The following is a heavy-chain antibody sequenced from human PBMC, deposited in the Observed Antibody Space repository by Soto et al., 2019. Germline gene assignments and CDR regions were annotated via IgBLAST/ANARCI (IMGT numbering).Heavy chain of an antibody. D-gene: IGHD3-3*01. CDR2: IYYSGST. J-gene: IGHJ6*02. V-gene: IGHV4-30-4*01. CDR3: ARYTIFGVPNYYYYGMDV. Sequence: SEPLSLTCTVSGGSISSGDYYWSWIRQPPGKGLEWIGYIYYSGSTYYNPSLKSRVTISVDTSKNQFSLKLSSVTAADTAVYYCARYTIFGVPNYYYYGMDVWGQGTTVTVSS. CDR1: GGSISSGDYY.